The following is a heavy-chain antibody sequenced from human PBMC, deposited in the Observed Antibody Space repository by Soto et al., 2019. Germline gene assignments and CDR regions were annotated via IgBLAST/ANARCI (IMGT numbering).Heavy chain of an antibody. CDR3: ARALMTTVTFFDY. Sequence: GGSLRLSCAASGFTFSDHYIDWVRQAPGKGLEWVGRTRNKANSYTTEYAASVKGRFTISRDNSKNSLYLQMNSLKTEDTAVYYCARALMTTVTFFDYWGQGTLVTVSS. CDR1: GFTFSDHY. D-gene: IGHD4-17*01. J-gene: IGHJ4*02. V-gene: IGHV3-72*01. CDR2: TRNKANSYTT.